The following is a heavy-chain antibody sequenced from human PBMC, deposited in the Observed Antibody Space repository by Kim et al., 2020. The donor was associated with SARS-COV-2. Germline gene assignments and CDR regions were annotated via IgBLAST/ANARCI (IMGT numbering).Heavy chain of an antibody. V-gene: IGHV3-48*02. CDR2: ISSSSSTI. CDR3: ARERQQWLLRGWYFDL. D-gene: IGHD6-19*01. J-gene: IGHJ2*01. CDR1: GFTFSSYS. Sequence: GGSLRLSCAASGFTFSSYSMNWVRQAPGKGLEWVSYISSSSSTIYYADSVKGRFTISRDNAKNSLYLQMNSLRDEDMAVYYCARERQQWLLRGWYFDLWGRGTLVTVSS.